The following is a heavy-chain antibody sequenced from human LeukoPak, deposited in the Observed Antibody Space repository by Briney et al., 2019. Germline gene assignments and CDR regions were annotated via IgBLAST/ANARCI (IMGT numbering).Heavy chain of an antibody. CDR2: IILIFGTA. Sequence: SVKVSCKASGGTFSSYAISWVRQAPGQGLEWMGGIILIFGTANYAQKFQGRVTITTDESTSTAYMELSSLRSEDTAVYYCARDGGYDSSGSNYYYYMDVWGKGTTVTVSS. CDR1: GGTFSSYA. CDR3: ARDGGYDSSGSNYYYYMDV. D-gene: IGHD3-22*01. V-gene: IGHV1-69*05. J-gene: IGHJ6*03.